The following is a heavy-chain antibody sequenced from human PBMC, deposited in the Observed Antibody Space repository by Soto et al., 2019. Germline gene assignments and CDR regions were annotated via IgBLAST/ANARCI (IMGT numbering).Heavy chain of an antibody. D-gene: IGHD7-27*01. J-gene: IGHJ4*02. Sequence: SETLSLTCAVYGGSFSGYYWSWIRQPPGKGLEWIGEINHSGSTNYNPSHKSRVTISVDTSKYQFSLKLSSVTAADTAVYYCASDLGGPTGDLDYWGQGTLVTVSS. CDR1: GGSFSGYY. V-gene: IGHV4-34*01. CDR3: ASDLGGPTGDLDY. CDR2: INHSGST.